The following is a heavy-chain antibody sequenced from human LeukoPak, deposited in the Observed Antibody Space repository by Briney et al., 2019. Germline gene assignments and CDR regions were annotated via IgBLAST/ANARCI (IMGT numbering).Heavy chain of an antibody. J-gene: IGHJ6*02. CDR3: ARSGDGYNYVYNGMDV. CDR2: IYSGGST. Sequence: GGSLRLSCAASGFTVSSNYMSWVRQAPGKGLEWVSVIYSGGSTYYADSVKGRFTISRDNSKNTLYLQMNSLRAEDTAVYYCARSGDGYNYVYNGMDVWGQGTTVTVSS. V-gene: IGHV3-66*01. D-gene: IGHD5-24*01. CDR1: GFTVSSNY.